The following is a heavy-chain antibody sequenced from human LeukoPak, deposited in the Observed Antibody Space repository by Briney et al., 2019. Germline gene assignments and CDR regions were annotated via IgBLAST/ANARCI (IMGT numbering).Heavy chain of an antibody. Sequence: ASVKVSCKASGYTFTSYAMNWVRQAAGQGLEWMGWMDPTDGNTGYAQKFEGRVMLTRDTSISTAYMELSSLRSDDTAVYYCARGPVAGNFDSWGQGTLVTVSS. J-gene: IGHJ4*02. CDR1: GYTFTSYA. D-gene: IGHD6-19*01. V-gene: IGHV1-8*02. CDR2: MDPTDGNT. CDR3: ARGPVAGNFDS.